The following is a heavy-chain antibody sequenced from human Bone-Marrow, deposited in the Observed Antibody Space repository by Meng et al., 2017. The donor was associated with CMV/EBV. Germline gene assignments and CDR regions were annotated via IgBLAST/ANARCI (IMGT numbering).Heavy chain of an antibody. CDR2: IIPMFGTT. D-gene: IGHD3/OR15-3a*01. J-gene: IGHJ6*02. V-gene: IGHV1-69*05. CDR1: GGTLSSYG. Sequence: SVKVSCKASGGTLSSYGVSWVRQAPGQGLEWMGGIIPMFGTTNYAQKFQGRVMMTTDESTSTVYMELSSLRSEDTAVYYCAREGDFSRHQHGMAVWGQGTTVTVSS. CDR3: AREGDFSRHQHGMAV.